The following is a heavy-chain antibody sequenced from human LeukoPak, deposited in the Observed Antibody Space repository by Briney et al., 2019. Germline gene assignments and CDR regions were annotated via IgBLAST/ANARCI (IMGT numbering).Heavy chain of an antibody. CDR2: ISGSGGST. D-gene: IGHD5-12*01. V-gene: IGHV3-23*01. Sequence: PGGSLRLSRAASGFTFSSYAMSWVRQAPGKGLEWVSAISGSGGSTYYADSVKGRFTISRDNSKNTLYLQMNSLRAEDTAVYYCAKRMGLKAVDIHWAFDYWGQGTLVTVSS. J-gene: IGHJ4*02. CDR3: AKRMGLKAVDIHWAFDY. CDR1: GFTFSSYA.